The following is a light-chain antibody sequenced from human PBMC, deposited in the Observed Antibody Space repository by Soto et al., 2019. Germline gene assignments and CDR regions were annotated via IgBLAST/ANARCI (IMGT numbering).Light chain of an antibody. V-gene: IGLV1-51*01. CDR1: NSNIGDNY. CDR3: GTWDSSLSGVV. J-gene: IGLJ2*01. CDR2: ANT. Sequence: QSVLTQPPSVSAAPGQKVTISCSGSNSNIGDNYVSWYQQFPGAASKLLIYANTERPSGIPDRFSGSKSGTSATLGITGLQTGDEAIYYCGTWDSSLSGVVFGGGTKLTVL.